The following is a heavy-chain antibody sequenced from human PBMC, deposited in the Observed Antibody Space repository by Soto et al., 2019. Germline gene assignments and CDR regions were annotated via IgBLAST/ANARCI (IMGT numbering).Heavy chain of an antibody. CDR2: IYSGGNS. Sequence: EVQLVESGGGLVQPGGSLRLSCAVSGFTVNDNYMSWVRQAPGKGLEWVSVIYSGGNSYYADSVKGRFTISRHNSKNTLYLQMDSLRAEDTAVYYCGRGSAVSPVDYWGQGTLVTVSS. V-gene: IGHV3-53*04. CDR3: GRGSAVSPVDY. CDR1: GFTVNDNY. J-gene: IGHJ4*02. D-gene: IGHD6-19*01.